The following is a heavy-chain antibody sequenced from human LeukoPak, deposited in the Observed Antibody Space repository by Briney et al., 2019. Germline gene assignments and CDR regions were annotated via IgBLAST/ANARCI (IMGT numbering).Heavy chain of an antibody. D-gene: IGHD2-2*01. V-gene: IGHV3-53*01. J-gene: IGHJ4*02. CDR3: ARSPIVVVPAAMDN. CDR2: IYSGGST. Sequence: GGSLRLSCAASGFTVSSNYMSWVRQAPGKGLEWVSVIYSGGSTYYADSVKGRFTISRDNSKNTLYLQMNSLRAEDTAVYYCARSPIVVVPAAMDNWGQGTLVTVSS. CDR1: GFTVSSNY.